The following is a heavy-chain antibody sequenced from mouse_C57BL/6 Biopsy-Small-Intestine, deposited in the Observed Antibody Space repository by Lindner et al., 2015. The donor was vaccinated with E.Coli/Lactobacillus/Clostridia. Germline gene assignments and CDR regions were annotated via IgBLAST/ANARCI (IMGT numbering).Heavy chain of an antibody. J-gene: IGHJ3*01. V-gene: IGHV1-18*01. D-gene: IGHD1-1*01. Sequence: VQLQESGPELVKPGASVKIPCKASGYTFTDYNMDWVKQSHGKSLEWIGDINPNNGGTIYNQKFKGKATLTVDKSSSTAYMELRSLTSEDTAVYYCARRSSYYYGSSYGFAYWGQGTLVTVSA. CDR1: GYTFTDYN. CDR3: ARRSSYYYGSSYGFAY. CDR2: INPNNGGT.